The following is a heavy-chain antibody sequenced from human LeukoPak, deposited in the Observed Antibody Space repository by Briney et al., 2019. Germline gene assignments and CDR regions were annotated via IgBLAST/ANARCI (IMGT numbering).Heavy chain of an antibody. CDR1: GYSISSGYY. D-gene: IGHD2-2*02. Sequence: SSETLSLTCAVSGYSISSGYYWGWIRQPPGKGLEWVGSIYHSGSTYYNPSLKSRVTISVDTSKNQFSLKLSSVTAADTAVYYCARQAPYCSSTSCYRGVWFDPWGQGTLVTVAS. V-gene: IGHV4-38-2*01. J-gene: IGHJ5*02. CDR3: ARQAPYCSSTSCYRGVWFDP. CDR2: IYHSGST.